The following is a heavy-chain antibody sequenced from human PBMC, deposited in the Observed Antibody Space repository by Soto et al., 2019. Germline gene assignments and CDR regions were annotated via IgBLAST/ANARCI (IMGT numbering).Heavy chain of an antibody. CDR2: ISGSGGST. J-gene: IGHJ4*02. CDR3: ATDEYSYGYPS. D-gene: IGHD5-18*01. Sequence: GGSLRLSCAASGFTFSSYAMSWVRQAPGKGLEWVSAISGSGGSTYYADSVKGRFTISRDNSKNTLYLQMNSLRAEDTAIYYSATDEYSYGYPSWGQGTLVTVS. V-gene: IGHV3-23*01. CDR1: GFTFSSYA.